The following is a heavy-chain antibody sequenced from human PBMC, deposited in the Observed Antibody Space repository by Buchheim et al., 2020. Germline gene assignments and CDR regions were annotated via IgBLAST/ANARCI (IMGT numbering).Heavy chain of an antibody. Sequence: QVQLVESGGGVVQPGRSLRLSCAASGFTFSSYGLHWVRQAPGKGLEWVAVISYDGSNKYYADSVKGRFTISSDNSKNTLYLQMNSLRAEDTAVYYCVRDTAIATWGQGTL. D-gene: IGHD5-18*01. CDR2: ISYDGSNK. CDR1: GFTFSSYG. CDR3: VRDTAIAT. J-gene: IGHJ5*02. V-gene: IGHV3-30*03.